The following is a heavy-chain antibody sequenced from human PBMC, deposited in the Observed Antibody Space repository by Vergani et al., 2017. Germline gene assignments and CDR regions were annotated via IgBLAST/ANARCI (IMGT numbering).Heavy chain of an antibody. D-gene: IGHD5-24*01. CDR3: ARAQIKSFDY. V-gene: IGHV4-34*01. CDR2: INHSGST. CDR1: GGSFSGYY. J-gene: IGHJ4*02. Sequence: QVQLQQWGAGLLKPSETLSLTCAVYGGSFSGYYWSWIRQPPGQGLEWIGEINHSGSTNYNPSLKSRVTISVDTSKNQFSLKLSSVTAADTAVYYCARAQIKSFDYWGQGTLVTVSS.